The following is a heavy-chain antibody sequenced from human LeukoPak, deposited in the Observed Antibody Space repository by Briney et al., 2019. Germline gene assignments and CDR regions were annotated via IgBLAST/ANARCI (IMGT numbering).Heavy chain of an antibody. CDR1: GGSISSYY. CDR2: IYYSGST. Sequence: SETLSLTCTVSGGSISSYYWSWIRQPPGKGLEWIGYIYYSGSTNYNPSLKSRVTISVDTSKNQFSLKLSSVTAADMAVYYCARDLNSGYDLHAFDIWGQGTMVTVSS. D-gene: IGHD5-12*01. V-gene: IGHV4-59*01. J-gene: IGHJ3*02. CDR3: ARDLNSGYDLHAFDI.